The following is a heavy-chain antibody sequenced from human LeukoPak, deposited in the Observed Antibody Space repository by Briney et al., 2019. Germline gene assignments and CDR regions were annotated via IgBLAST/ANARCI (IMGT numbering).Heavy chain of an antibody. CDR1: GYSISSSNW. D-gene: IGHD2-15*01. J-gene: IGHJ4*02. CDR3: ARGRPDCSGGSCSSYFDY. CDR2: IYYSGSI. Sequence: SETLSLTCAVSGYSISSSNWWGWIRQPPGKGLEWIGYIYYSGSIYYNPSLKSRVTMSVDTSKNQFSLKLKSVTAADTAVYYCARGRPDCSGGSCSSYFDYWGQGTLVTVSS. V-gene: IGHV4-28*05.